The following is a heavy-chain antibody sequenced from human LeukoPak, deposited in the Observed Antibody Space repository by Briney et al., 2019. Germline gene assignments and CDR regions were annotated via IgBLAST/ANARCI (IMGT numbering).Heavy chain of an antibody. Sequence: SETLSLTCAVYGGSFSDYSWSWIRQPPGKGLEWIGEINHSGSTNYNPSLKSRVTISVDTSKNQFSLKLSSVTAADTAVYYCARLVAATRDYYYYGMDVWGQGTTVTVSS. V-gene: IGHV4-34*01. CDR2: INHSGST. D-gene: IGHD2-15*01. CDR1: GGSFSDYS. J-gene: IGHJ6*02. CDR3: ARLVAATRDYYYYGMDV.